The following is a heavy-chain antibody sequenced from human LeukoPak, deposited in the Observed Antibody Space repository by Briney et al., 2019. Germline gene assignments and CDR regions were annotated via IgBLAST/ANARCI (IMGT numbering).Heavy chain of an antibody. CDR1: GFTFSSYG. CDR2: TWYDGSNK. CDR3: AKATGGGYYYYMDV. V-gene: IGHV3-33*06. J-gene: IGHJ6*03. Sequence: GGSLRLSCAASGFTFSSYGIHWVRQAPGKGREGVAVTWYDGSNKYYADSVKGRFTISRDNYKNTLYLQMNSLRAEDTAVYYCAKATGGGYYYYMDVWGKGTTVTVSS. D-gene: IGHD7-27*01.